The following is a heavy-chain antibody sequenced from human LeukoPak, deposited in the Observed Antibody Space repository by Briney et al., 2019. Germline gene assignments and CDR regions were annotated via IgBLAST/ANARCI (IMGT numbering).Heavy chain of an antibody. D-gene: IGHD3-22*01. J-gene: IGHJ3*02. CDR3: AGNYYDSSGYYWDAFDI. CDR1: GYTFTGYY. CDR2: INPNSGGT. Sequence: ASVKVPCKASGYTFTGYYMHWVRQAPGQGLEWMGWINPNSGGTNYAQKFQGRVTMTRDTSISTAYMELSRLRSDDTAVYYCAGNYYDSSGYYWDAFDIWGQGTMVTVSS. V-gene: IGHV1-2*02.